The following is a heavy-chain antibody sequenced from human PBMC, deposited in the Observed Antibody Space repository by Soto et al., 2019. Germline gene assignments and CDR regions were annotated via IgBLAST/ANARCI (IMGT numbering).Heavy chain of an antibody. CDR3: AKGGGSYTTGWYNDY. CDR1: GVSLSNSY. V-gene: IGHV4-4*08. CDR2: IWTSGST. D-gene: IGHD6-19*01. J-gene: IGHJ4*02. Sequence: QVQLQESGPGLVKPSETMSLTCTVSGVSLSNSYCSWARQPPGKGLEWIGHIWTSGSTNYNPSLRRRVTLPVDTSKNQVSLQLSSVTATDTAVYYCAKGGGSYTTGWYNDYWGQGTLVTVSS.